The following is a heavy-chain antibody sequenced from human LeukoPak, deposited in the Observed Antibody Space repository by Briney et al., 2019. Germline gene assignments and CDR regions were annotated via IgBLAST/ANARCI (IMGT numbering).Heavy chain of an antibody. CDR2: IYYSGNT. D-gene: IGHD2-2*01. CDR1: GGPIRSYH. Sequence: SEPLSLTCTASGGPIRSYHWSWIPQPPGKGLEGMGYIYYSGNTNYNPSLKSRVTISVDTSKNQFSLKLSSVTAADTAVYYCGRSSGIVVVRAAYYDYWGQGTLASVSS. J-gene: IGHJ4*02. V-gene: IGHV4-59*01. CDR3: GRSSGIVVVRAAYYDY.